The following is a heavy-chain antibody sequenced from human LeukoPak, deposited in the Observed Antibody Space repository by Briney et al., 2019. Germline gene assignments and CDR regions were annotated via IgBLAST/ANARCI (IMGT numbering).Heavy chain of an antibody. CDR1: GYTFTSYA. D-gene: IGHD4-17*01. J-gene: IGHJ4*02. CDR3: ARESSGDYGDYDLDY. V-gene: IGHV1-3*01. CDR2: INAGNGNT. Sequence: ASVKVSCKASGYTFTSYAMHWARQAPGQRLEWMGWINAGNGNTKYSQKFQGRVTITRDTSASTAYMELSSLRSEDTAVYYCARESSGDYGDYDLDYWGQGTLVTVSS.